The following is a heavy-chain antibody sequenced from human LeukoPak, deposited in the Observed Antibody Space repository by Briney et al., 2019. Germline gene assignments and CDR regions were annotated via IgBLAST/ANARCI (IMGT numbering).Heavy chain of an antibody. V-gene: IGHV3-30*18. J-gene: IGHJ4*02. Sequence: GGTLRLSCAGSGFTFSDYGMHWVRQAPGKGLEWGAVISSDGSNKYYADSVKGPFSLSRDNSKNTVYVQMNSLRAEDTAVYYCAKDGPAGGWFSFDHWGQGTLLTVSS. CDR3: AKDGPAGGWFSFDH. D-gene: IGHD6-19*01. CDR2: ISSDGSNK. CDR1: GFTFSDYG.